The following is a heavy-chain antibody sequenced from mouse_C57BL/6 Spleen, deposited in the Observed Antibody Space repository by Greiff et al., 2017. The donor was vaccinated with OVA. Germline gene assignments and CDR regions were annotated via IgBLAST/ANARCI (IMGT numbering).Heavy chain of an antibody. D-gene: IGHD4-1*01. CDR3: ARVGRDFYYAMDY. V-gene: IGHV5-17*01. Sequence: EVQLVESGGGLVKPGGSLTLSCAASGFTFSDYGMHWVRQAPGKGLEWVGYISSGGSTTYYADTVKGRFTISGDNAKNTLFLQMTSLRSEDKAMDYCARVGRDFYYAMDYWGQGTSVTVSS. CDR2: ISSGGSTT. J-gene: IGHJ4*01. CDR1: GFTFSDYG.